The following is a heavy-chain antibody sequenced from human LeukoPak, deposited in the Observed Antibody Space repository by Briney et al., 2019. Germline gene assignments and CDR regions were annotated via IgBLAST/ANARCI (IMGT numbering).Heavy chain of an antibody. CDR1: GYTFTSYG. J-gene: IGHJ6*02. D-gene: IGHD3-16*01. CDR3: ARGLDDYVWGSPFGMDV. CDR2: ISAYNGNT. Sequence: ASVKVSCKASGYTFTSYGISWVRQAPGQGLEWMGWISAYNGNTNYAQKLQGRVTMTTDTSTSTAYMELRSLRSDDTAVYYCARGLDDYVWGSPFGMDVWGQGTTVTVSS. V-gene: IGHV1-18*01.